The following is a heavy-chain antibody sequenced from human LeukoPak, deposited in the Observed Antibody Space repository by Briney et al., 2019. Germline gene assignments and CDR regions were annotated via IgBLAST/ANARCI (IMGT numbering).Heavy chain of an antibody. D-gene: IGHD3-9*01. CDR2: IRYDGSNK. Sequence: AGGSLRLSCAASGFTFSTYGMHWVRQAPGKGLEWVAFIRYDGSNKYHADSVKGRFTISRDNSKNTLYLQMNSLRAEDTAVYYCAKGHYYNILTGYSVRRGLDYWGQGTLVTVSS. V-gene: IGHV3-30*02. CDR1: GFTFSTYG. J-gene: IGHJ4*02. CDR3: AKGHYYNILTGYSVRRGLDY.